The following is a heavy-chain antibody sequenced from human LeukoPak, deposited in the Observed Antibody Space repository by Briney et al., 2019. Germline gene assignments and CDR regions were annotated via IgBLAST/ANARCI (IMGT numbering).Heavy chain of an antibody. D-gene: IGHD3-10*01. CDR2: ISGSGGST. V-gene: IGHV3-23*01. CDR1: GFTFSSYA. Sequence: PGGSLRLSCAASGFTFSSYAMSWVRQAPGKGLEWVSAISGSGGSTYYADSVKGRFTISRDNSRNTLYLQMNSLRAEDTAVYYCAKSWAGPHYGMDVWGRGTTVTVSS. CDR3: AKSWAGPHYGMDV. J-gene: IGHJ6*04.